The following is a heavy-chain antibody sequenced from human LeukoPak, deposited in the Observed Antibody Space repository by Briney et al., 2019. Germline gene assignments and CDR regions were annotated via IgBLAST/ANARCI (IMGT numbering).Heavy chain of an antibody. CDR2: ISSSSSSYI. V-gene: IGHV3-21*06. D-gene: IGHD4-23*01. CDR1: GFTFSSYS. J-gene: IGHJ2*01. Sequence: KSGGSLRLSCAGSGFTFSSYSMNWVRQAPGQGLEWVSSISSSSSSYIHYADSLKGRFTISRDNAKNSLSLQMDNLRAEDTAVYYCARAPRVVSDWYFDLWGRGTLVTVSS. CDR3: ARAPRVVSDWYFDL.